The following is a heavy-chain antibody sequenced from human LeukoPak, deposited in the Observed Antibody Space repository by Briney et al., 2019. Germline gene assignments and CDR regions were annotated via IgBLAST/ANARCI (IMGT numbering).Heavy chain of an antibody. J-gene: IGHJ3*01. CDR1: AFTFSSYA. D-gene: IGHD2-15*01. V-gene: IGHV3-23*01. CDR3: ARACSGGNCYFTAFDV. Sequence: GGSLRLSCAASAFTFSSYAMSWVRQAPGKGLEWVSAISDSGGSTYYADSVKGRFTISRDNSRNTLSLQMNSLRSEDTAVYYCARACSGGNCYFTAFDVWGQGTMVTVS. CDR2: ISDSGGST.